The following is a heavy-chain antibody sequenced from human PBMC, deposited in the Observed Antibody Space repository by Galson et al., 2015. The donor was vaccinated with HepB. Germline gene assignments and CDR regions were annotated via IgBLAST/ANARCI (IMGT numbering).Heavy chain of an antibody. CDR3: AKEGVRYYDILTGYPTFDY. CDR1: GYTFTGYY. CDR2: INPNSGGT. V-gene: IGHV1-2*05. Sequence: SVKVSCQASGYTFTGYYMHWVRQAPGQGLEWMGRINPNSGGTNYAQKFQGRVTMTRDTSISTAYMELSRLRSDDTVVYYCAKEGVRYYDILTGYPTFDYWGQGTLVTVSS. J-gene: IGHJ4*02. D-gene: IGHD3-9*01.